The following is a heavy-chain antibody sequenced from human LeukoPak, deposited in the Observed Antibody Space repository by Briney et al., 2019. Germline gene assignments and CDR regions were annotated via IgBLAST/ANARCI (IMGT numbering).Heavy chain of an antibody. Sequence: QPGGSLRLSCAASRFTFSSYEMNWVRRAPGKGLEWISDISSSGSTIFYADSVKGRFTISRDNAKNSLYLQMNSLRVEDTAVYYCGGAHYLGDVFSFAFWGKETRVSVPS. CDR1: RFTFSSYE. V-gene: IGHV3-48*03. CDR3: GGAHYLGDVFSFAF. CDR2: ISSSGSTI. J-gene: IGHJ4*02. D-gene: IGHD3/OR15-3a*01.